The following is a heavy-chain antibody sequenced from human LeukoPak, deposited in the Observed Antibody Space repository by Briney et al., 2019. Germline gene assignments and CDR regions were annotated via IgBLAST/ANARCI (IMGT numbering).Heavy chain of an antibody. CDR1: GGSISSGDYY. J-gene: IGHJ3*02. CDR2: IYTSGST. D-gene: IGHD2-21*02. CDR3: ARGDLLGAFDI. V-gene: IGHV4-61*02. Sequence: SQTLSLTCTVSGGSISSGDYYWSWIRQPAGTGLEWIGRIYTSGSTNYNPSLKSRVTISVDTSKNQFSLKLSSVTAADTAVYYCARGDLLGAFDIWGQGTMVTVSS.